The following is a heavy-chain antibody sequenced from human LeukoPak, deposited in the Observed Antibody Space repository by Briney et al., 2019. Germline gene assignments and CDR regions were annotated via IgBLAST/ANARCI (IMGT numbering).Heavy chain of an antibody. CDR3: AKYSSGWYGIDY. D-gene: IGHD6-19*01. CDR1: GFTVSSNY. Sequence: PGGSLRLSCAASGFTVSSNYMSWVRQAPGKGLEWVSGISTSGGSKFYADSVKGRFTISRDNSKNTLYLQMNSLSAVDTAVYYCAKYSSGWYGIDYWGQGTLVTVSS. J-gene: IGHJ4*02. V-gene: IGHV3-23*01. CDR2: ISTSGGSK.